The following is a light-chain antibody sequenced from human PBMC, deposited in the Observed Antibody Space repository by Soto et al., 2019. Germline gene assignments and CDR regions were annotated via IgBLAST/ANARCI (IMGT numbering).Light chain of an antibody. CDR1: QGIRSE. J-gene: IGKJ4*01. CDR3: IQDYNYPLT. CDR2: TAS. Sequence: AIQMTQSPSSLSASVGDRVTITCRASQGIRSELGWYQQKPGKAPNLLIYTASTLQSGVLSRFSGSGSGTDFTLTISSLQPEDFATYYCIQDYNYPLTFGGGTKVDIK. V-gene: IGKV1-6*01.